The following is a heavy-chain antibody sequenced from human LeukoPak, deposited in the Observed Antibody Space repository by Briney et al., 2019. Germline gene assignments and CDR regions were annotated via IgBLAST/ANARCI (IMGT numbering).Heavy chain of an antibody. CDR2: ISSSGSTI. Sequence: GGSLRLSCAASGFTFSSYEMNWVRQAPGKGLEWVSYISSSGSTIYYADSVKGRFTISRDNAKSSLYLQMNSLRAEDTAVYYCTYYYDSSGFDYWGQGTLVTVSS. J-gene: IGHJ4*02. CDR1: GFTFSSYE. CDR3: TYYYDSSGFDY. V-gene: IGHV3-48*03. D-gene: IGHD3-22*01.